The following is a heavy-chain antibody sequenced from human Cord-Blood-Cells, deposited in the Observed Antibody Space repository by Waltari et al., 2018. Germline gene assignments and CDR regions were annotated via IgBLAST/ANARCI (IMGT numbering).Heavy chain of an antibody. V-gene: IGHV1-69*01. Sequence: QVQLVQSGAEVTKPGSSVKVSCKASGGTFSSYAISWVRQAPEQGLGWMGGIIPICGTANYAQKFQGRVTITADESTSTAYMELSSLRSEDTAVYYCARADDFWSGYYDAFDIWGQGTMVTVSS. CDR3: ARADDFWSGYYDAFDI. CDR1: GGTFSSYA. CDR2: IIPICGTA. J-gene: IGHJ3*02. D-gene: IGHD3-3*01.